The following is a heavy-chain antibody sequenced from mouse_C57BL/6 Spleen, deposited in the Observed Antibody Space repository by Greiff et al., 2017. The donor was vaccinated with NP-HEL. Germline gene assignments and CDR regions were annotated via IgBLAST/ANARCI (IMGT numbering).Heavy chain of an antibody. CDR2: IDPANGNT. Sequence: VHVKQSVAELVRPGASVKLSCTASGFNIKNTYMHWVKQRPEQGLEWIGRIDPANGNTKYAPKFQGKATITADTSSNTAYLQLSSLTSEDTAIYYCARDYGSSYYFDYWGQGTTLTVSS. J-gene: IGHJ2*01. CDR1: GFNIKNTY. CDR3: ARDYGSSYYFDY. V-gene: IGHV14-3*01. D-gene: IGHD1-1*01.